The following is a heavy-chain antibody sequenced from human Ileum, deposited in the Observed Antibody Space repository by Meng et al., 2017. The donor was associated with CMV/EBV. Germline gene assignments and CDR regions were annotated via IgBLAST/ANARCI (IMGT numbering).Heavy chain of an antibody. V-gene: IGHV4-34*02. D-gene: IGHD4-17*01. CDR2: INNSGST. CDR3: AREAVGVENGDYADY. CDR1: GGSFIGYY. Sequence: QVQLEQWGARLLKRWETLSLTCAVYGGSFIGYYWSWIRQFPGKGLEWMGEINNSGSTNYNPSLKSRVTISADTSKKWFSLKVSSVTAADTAVYYCAREAVGVENGDYADYWGQGILVTVSS. J-gene: IGHJ4*02.